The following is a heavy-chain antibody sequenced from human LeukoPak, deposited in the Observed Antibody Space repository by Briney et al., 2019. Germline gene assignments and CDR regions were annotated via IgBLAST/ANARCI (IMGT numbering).Heavy chain of an antibody. D-gene: IGHD2-8*01. CDR3: ARMGYCTRATCGGAFDF. Sequence: ASVKVSCKASGYTFTSYAMNWVRQAPGQGLEWMGWINTNTENPAYAQSFTGRFVFSVDISVSTAYLQINSLKAEDTAVYYCARMGYCTRATCGGAFDFWGQGTLVTVSS. CDR1: GYTFTSYA. CDR2: INTNTENP. V-gene: IGHV7-4-1*02. J-gene: IGHJ4*02.